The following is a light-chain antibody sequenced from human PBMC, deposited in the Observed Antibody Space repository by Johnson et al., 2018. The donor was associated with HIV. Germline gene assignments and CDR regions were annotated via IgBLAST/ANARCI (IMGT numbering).Light chain of an antibody. CDR1: VSNIESYF. CDR3: GTWDSSLRTGF. V-gene: IGLV1-51*02. Sequence: QPVLTQPPSVSAAPGQTVNISCSGNVSNIESYFVSWYQQLPGAAPTLLIYEDNKRPSGIPDRFSGSKSGTSATLDITGLQTGDEADYYCGTWDSSLRTGFFGSGTKVTVL. CDR2: EDN. J-gene: IGLJ1*01.